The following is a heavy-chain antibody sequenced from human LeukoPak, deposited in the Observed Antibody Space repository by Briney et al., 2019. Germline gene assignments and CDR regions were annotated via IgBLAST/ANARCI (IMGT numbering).Heavy chain of an antibody. CDR3: ARGYVEMATMGQAY. D-gene: IGHD5-24*01. V-gene: IGHV1-2*06. CDR2: INPNSGGT. J-gene: IGHJ4*02. CDR1: GYTFTGYY. Sequence: ASVKVSCKASGYTFTGYYMHWVRQAPGQGLEWMGRINPNSGGTNYAQKFQGRVTMTRDTSISTAYMELSRLRSDDTAVYYCARGYVEMATMGQAYWGQGTLVTVSS.